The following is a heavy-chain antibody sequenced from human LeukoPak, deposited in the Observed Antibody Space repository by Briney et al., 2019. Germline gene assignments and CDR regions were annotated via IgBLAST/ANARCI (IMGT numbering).Heavy chain of an antibody. CDR1: GGSISSYY. D-gene: IGHD4-17*01. Sequence: PSETLSLTCTVSGGSISSYYWSWIRQPPGKGLEWIGYIYYSGSTNYNPSLKSRVTISVDTSKNQFSLKLSSVTAADTAVYYCARHGSSVTTEVDYWGQGTLVTVSS. V-gene: IGHV4-59*08. CDR2: IYYSGST. CDR3: ARHGSSVTTEVDY. J-gene: IGHJ4*02.